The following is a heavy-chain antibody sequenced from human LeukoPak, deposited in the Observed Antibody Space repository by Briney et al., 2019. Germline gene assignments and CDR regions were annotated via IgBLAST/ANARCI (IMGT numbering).Heavy chain of an antibody. CDR3: AKDSWSVVGELLGYFDY. CDR1: GFTFDDYA. CDR2: ISWNSGSI. D-gene: IGHD1-26*01. Sequence: PGGSLRLSGAASGFTFDDYAMHWVRQAPGKGLEWVSGISWNSGSIGYADSVKGRFTISRDNAKNSLYLQMNSLRAEDTALYYCAKDSWSVVGELLGYFDYWGQGTLVTVSS. V-gene: IGHV3-9*01. J-gene: IGHJ4*02.